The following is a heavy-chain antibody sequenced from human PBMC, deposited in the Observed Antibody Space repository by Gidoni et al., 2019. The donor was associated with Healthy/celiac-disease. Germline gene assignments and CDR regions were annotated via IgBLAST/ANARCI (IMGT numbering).Heavy chain of an antibody. D-gene: IGHD2-2*01. CDR1: GGTFSRYA. V-gene: IGHV1-69*04. Sequence: QVQLVQSGAEVKKPGSSVKVSCKASGGTFSRYAISWVRQAPGQGLEWMGRIIPILGIANYAQKFQGRVTITADKSTSTAYMELSSLRSEDTAVYYCARTVVVVPAASPHYGMDVWGQGTTVTVSS. CDR2: IIPILGIA. CDR3: ARTVVVVPAASPHYGMDV. J-gene: IGHJ6*02.